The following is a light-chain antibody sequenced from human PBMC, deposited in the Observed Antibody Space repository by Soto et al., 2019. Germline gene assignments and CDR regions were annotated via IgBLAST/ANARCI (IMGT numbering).Light chain of an antibody. CDR2: DAS. J-gene: IGKJ3*01. V-gene: IGKV1-16*01. CDR3: QHYHGYPFT. CDR1: QGISNY. Sequence: DIQMTQSPSSLSASVGDRFTITFRSSQGISNYLAWYQQIPGKAPVLLIYDASSLKSGVPSRFSGSGSGTEFTLTITSLQPDDFAIYYCQHYHGYPFTFGPGTKVDI.